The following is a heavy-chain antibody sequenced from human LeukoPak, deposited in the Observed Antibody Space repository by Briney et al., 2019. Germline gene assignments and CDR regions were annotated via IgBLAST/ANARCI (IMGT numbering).Heavy chain of an antibody. CDR1: GGTFSSYA. V-gene: IGHV1-69*05. CDR2: IIPIFGTA. D-gene: IGHD4-11*01. CDR3: ARASTVTTHERGRLYYYYYMDV. J-gene: IGHJ6*03. Sequence: SVKVSCKASGGTFSSYAISWVRQAPGQGLEWVGGIIPIFGTANYAQKFQGRVTITTDESTSTAYMELSGLRSEDTAVYYCARASTVTTHERGRLYYYYYMDVWGKGTTVTVSS.